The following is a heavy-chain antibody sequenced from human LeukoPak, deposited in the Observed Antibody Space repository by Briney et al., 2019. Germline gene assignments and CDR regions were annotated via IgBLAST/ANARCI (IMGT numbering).Heavy chain of an antibody. J-gene: IGHJ6*03. CDR2: INPKSGGT. CDR3: ARDRGIDYYGSGSYYRHYYYYMDV. CDR1: GYTFTGYY. Sequence: ASVKVSCKASGYTFTGYYMHWVRQAPGQGLEWMGWINPKSGGTNYAQKFQGRVTMTRDTSIRTAYMELSSLRSDDTAVYYRARDRGIDYYGSGSYYRHYYYYMDVWGKETTVTVSS. V-gene: IGHV1-2*02. D-gene: IGHD3-10*01.